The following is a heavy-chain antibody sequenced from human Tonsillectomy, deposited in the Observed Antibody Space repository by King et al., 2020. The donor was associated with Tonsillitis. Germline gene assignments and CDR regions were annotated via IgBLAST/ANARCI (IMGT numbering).Heavy chain of an antibody. CDR1: GYTFTSYD. J-gene: IGHJ4*02. Sequence: VQLVEAGAEVKKPGASVKVSCKASGYTFTSYDINWVRQATGQGLEWMGWMNPNSGKTGYAQKFQGRVTMTRNTSISTAYMELSSLRSEDTAVYYCARVSDSSGYYYFDYWGQGTLVTVSS. CDR2: MNPNSGKT. CDR3: ARVSDSSGYYYFDY. V-gene: IGHV1-8*01. D-gene: IGHD3-22*01.